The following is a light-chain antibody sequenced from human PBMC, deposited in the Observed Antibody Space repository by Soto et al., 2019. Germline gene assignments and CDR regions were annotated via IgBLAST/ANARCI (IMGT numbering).Light chain of an antibody. V-gene: IGKV3-20*01. J-gene: IGKJ1*01. CDR1: QSFNSID. Sequence: EIVLTQTPGTVSLSPGERATLSVRASQSFNSIDLAWYQQRPGQAPRLLIYGASSSATGIPDRFSGSGSGTDFTLTISRLEPEDFAVYYCHQYDSWTFGQGTKVDIK. CDR3: HQYDSWT. CDR2: GAS.